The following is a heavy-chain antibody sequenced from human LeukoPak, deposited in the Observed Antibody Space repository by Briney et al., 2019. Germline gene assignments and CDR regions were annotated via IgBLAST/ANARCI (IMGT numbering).Heavy chain of an antibody. CDR1: GYTFTGYY. V-gene: IGHV1-2*02. CDR2: INPNSGGT. D-gene: IGHD6-19*01. Sequence: GASVKVSCKASGYTFTGYYMHWERQAPGQGLEWMGWINPNSGGTNYAQKFQGRVTMTRDTSISTAYMELSRLRSDDTAVYYCASCIAVAGTDDAFDIWGQGTMVTVSS. CDR3: ASCIAVAGTDDAFDI. J-gene: IGHJ3*02.